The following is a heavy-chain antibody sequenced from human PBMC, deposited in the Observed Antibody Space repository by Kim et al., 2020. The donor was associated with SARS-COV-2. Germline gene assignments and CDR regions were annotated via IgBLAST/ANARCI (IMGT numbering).Heavy chain of an antibody. CDR3: ARDAQTSSYSSSWYLGDWYFDL. CDR2: IIPIFGTA. V-gene: IGHV1-69*13. Sequence: SVKVSCKASGGTFSSYAISWVRQAPGQGLEWMGGIIPIFGTANYAQKFQGRVTITADESTSTAYMELSSLRSEDTAVYYCARDAQTSSYSSSWYLGDWYFDLWGRGTLVTVSS. CDR1: GGTFSSYA. J-gene: IGHJ2*01. D-gene: IGHD6-13*01.